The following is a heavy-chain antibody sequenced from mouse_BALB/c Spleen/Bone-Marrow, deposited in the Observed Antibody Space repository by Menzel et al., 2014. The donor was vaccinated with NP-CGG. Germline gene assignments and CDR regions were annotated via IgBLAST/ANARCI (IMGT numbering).Heavy chain of an antibody. V-gene: IGHV1-37*01. CDR2: INPYNGDT. J-gene: IGHJ2*01. CDR1: GYSLTGYF. D-gene: IGHD2-1*01. Sequence: DVKLVESGPELVKPGASVKISCKASGYSLTGYFMNWVKQSHGKSLEWIGRINPYNGDTFYNQKFKGKATLTVDKSSSTAHMELLSLTSEGSAVYYCGREIYYGNPDYWGQGTTLTVSS. CDR3: GREIYYGNPDY.